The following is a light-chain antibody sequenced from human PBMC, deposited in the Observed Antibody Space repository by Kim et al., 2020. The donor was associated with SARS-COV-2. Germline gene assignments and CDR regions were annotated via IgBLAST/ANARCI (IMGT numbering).Light chain of an antibody. CDR2: GAS. CDR1: QNIDTY. J-gene: IGKJ1*01. CDR3: HQTWT. Sequence: DFQLTQSPSSLSASVGDRVTITCRASQNIDTYINWYQQKLGKAPKLLIFGASNLKSGVPSRFSGSGYGTEFTLTISSLQPEDFATYYCHQTWTFGQGTKVDIK. V-gene: IGKV1-39*01.